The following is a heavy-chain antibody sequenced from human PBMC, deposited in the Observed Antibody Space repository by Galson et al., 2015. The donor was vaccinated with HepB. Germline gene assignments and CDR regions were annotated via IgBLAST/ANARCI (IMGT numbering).Heavy chain of an antibody. CDR3: ARGTDTAMVISDGMGV. D-gene: IGHD5-18*01. J-gene: IGHJ6*02. V-gene: IGHV3-21*01. Sequence: SLRLSCAASGFTFSSYSMNWVRQAPGKGLEWVSSISSSSSYIYYADSVKGRFTISRDNAKNSLYLQMNSLRAEDTAVYYCARGTDTAMVISDGMGVWGQGTTVTVSS. CDR1: GFTFSSYS. CDR2: ISSSSSYI.